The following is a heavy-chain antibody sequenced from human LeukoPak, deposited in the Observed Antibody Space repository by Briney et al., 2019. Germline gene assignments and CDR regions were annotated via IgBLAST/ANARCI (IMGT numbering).Heavy chain of an antibody. D-gene: IGHD1-1*01. CDR1: GFTFSSYE. CDR3: GRDRAYNTFDY. J-gene: IGHJ4*02. Sequence: GGSLRLSCAASGFTFSSYEMNWVRQAPGKGLEWVSYISSSGSTIYYADSVKGRFTISRDNAKNSLYLQMNSLRAEDTAVYYCGRDRAYNTFDYWGQGILVTVSS. V-gene: IGHV3-48*03. CDR2: ISSSGSTI.